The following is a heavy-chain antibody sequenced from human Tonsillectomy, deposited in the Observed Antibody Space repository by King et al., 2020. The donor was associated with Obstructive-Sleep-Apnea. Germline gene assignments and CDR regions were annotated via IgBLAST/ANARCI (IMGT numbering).Heavy chain of an antibody. Sequence: QLVQSGGGLVQPGRSLRLSCVGSGFNFGDYAMHWVRQAPGKGLEWVSVISWNSANIDYADSIKGRFTIPRDNAKHSLFLQMSSLIVEDTALYYCVKDRSSFLDYWGQGTLVTVSS. CDR3: VKDRSSFLDY. CDR1: GFNFGDYA. D-gene: IGHD6-13*01. V-gene: IGHV3-9*01. CDR2: ISWNSANI. J-gene: IGHJ4*02.